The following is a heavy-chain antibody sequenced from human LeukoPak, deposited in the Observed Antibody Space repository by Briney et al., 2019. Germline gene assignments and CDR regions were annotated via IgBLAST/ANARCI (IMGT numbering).Heavy chain of an antibody. J-gene: IGHJ3*02. CDR2: IWYDGSNK. V-gene: IGHV3-33*08. Sequence: GGSLRLSCAVSEFTFSVAWMSWVRQAPGKGLEWVAVIWYDGSNKYYADSVKGRFTISRDNSKNTLYLQMNSLRAEDTAVYYCARDKWELYAFDIWGQGTMVTVSS. CDR3: ARDKWELYAFDI. D-gene: IGHD1-26*01. CDR1: EFTFSVAW.